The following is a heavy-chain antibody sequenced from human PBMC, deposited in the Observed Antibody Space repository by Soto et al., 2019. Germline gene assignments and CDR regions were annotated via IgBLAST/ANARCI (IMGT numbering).Heavy chain of an antibody. J-gene: IGHJ6*02. CDR3: ARGAARHEQYYYYGMDV. D-gene: IGHD6-6*01. V-gene: IGHV4-59*01. Sequence: SETLSLTCTVSGGSISSYYWSWIRQPPGEGLEWIGYIYYSGSTNYNPSLKSRVTISVDTSKNQFSLKLSSVTAADTAVYYCARGAARHEQYYYYGMDVWGQGTTVTVSS. CDR1: GGSISSYY. CDR2: IYYSGST.